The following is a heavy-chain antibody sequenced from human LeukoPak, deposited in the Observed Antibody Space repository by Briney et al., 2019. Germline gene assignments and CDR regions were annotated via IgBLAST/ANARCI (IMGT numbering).Heavy chain of an antibody. Sequence: GGSLRLSCAASGLTFDDYAMHWVRQAPGKGLEWVSLISGDGGSTYYADSVKGRFTISRDNSKYSLYLQMNSLRTEDTALYYCAKDISGDDASVFDYWGQGTLVTVSS. V-gene: IGHV3-43*02. CDR3: AKDISGDDASVFDY. J-gene: IGHJ4*02. CDR2: ISGDGGST. CDR1: GLTFDDYA. D-gene: IGHD4-17*01.